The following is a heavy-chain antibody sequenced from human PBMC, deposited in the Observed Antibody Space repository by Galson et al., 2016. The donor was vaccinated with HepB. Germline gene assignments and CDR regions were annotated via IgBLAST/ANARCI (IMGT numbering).Heavy chain of an antibody. CDR3: SKVRLLIDY. Sequence: SLRLSCAASGFTFSNYAMSWVRQAPGKGLEWVSGTSGSGNSTYYADSVKGRFTISRDNSNNTLYLQMNSLRAEDTAIYYCSKVRLLIDYWGQGTLVTVSS. CDR1: GFTFSNYA. V-gene: IGHV3-23*01. J-gene: IGHJ4*02. CDR2: TSGSGNST.